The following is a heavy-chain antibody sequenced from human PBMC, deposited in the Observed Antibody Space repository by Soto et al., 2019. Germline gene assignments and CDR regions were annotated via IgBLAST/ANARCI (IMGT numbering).Heavy chain of an antibody. CDR2: IYPGDSDT. Sequence: GESLKISCKGSVYSFTSYWIGWVRQMPGKGLEWMGIIYPGDSDTRYSPSFQGQVTISADKSISTAYLQWSSLKASDTAMYYCASATDYGGNSGAFDIWGQGTMVTVSS. D-gene: IGHD4-17*01. V-gene: IGHV5-51*01. J-gene: IGHJ3*02. CDR1: VYSFTSYW. CDR3: ASATDYGGNSGAFDI.